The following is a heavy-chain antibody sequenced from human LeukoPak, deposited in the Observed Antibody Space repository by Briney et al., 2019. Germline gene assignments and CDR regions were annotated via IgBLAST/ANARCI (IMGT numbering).Heavy chain of an antibody. CDR3: ARDLRLQLWNLDY. Sequence: ASVKVSCKASGYTFTNYGITWVRQAPGQGLEWVGWISAYTGNTNYAQKLQGRVTMTTDTSTSTAYMELRSLRSDDTAVYYCARDLRLQLWNLDYWGQGTLVTVSS. J-gene: IGHJ4*02. CDR2: ISAYTGNT. V-gene: IGHV1-18*01. CDR1: GYTFTNYG. D-gene: IGHD5-18*01.